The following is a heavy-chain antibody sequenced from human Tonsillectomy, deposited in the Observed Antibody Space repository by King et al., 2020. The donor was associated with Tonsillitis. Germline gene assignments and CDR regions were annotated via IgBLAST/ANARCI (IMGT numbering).Heavy chain of an antibody. J-gene: IGHJ4*02. V-gene: IGHV4-30-2*01. CDR3: ARAIAARIYFDS. Sequence: LQLQESGSGLVKPSQTLSLTCAVSGGSISSGGYSWNWIRQPPGKGLEWIGYIYHSGNTYYSPSLKSRVTISVDRSKNQFSLKLSSVTAADTAVYYCARAIAARIYFDSWGQGTLVTVSS. D-gene: IGHD6-6*01. CDR1: GGSISSGGYS. CDR2: IYHSGNT.